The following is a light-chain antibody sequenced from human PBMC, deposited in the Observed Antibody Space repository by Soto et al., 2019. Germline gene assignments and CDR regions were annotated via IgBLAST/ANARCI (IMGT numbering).Light chain of an antibody. Sequence: QSVLTQPASACGSPGQSVPISCTGTSSDVGGHNYVSWYQQHPGKAPKLMIYEVSKRPSGVPDRFSGSKSGNTASLTVSGLQAEDEADYYCSSYAGSNNPYVFGTGTKVTVL. CDR2: EVS. CDR3: SSYAGSNNPYV. CDR1: SSDVGGHNY. V-gene: IGLV2-8*01. J-gene: IGLJ1*01.